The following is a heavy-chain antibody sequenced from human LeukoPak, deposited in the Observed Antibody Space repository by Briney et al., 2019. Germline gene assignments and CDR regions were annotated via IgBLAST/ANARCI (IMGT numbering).Heavy chain of an antibody. V-gene: IGHV1-2*02. CDR2: INPNSGGT. CDR1: GYTFTGYY. D-gene: IGHD3-22*01. J-gene: IGHJ4*02. Sequence: ASVKVSCKASGYTFTGYYMHWVRQAPGQGLEWMGWINPNSGGTNYAQKLQGRVTMTTDTSTSTAYMELRSLRSDDTAVYYCAREGGTYYYDSRGYPTLGYWGQGTLVTVSS. CDR3: AREGGTYYYDSRGYPTLGY.